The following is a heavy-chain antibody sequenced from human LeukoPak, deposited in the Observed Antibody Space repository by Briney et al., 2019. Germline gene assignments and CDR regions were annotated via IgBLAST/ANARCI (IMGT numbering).Heavy chain of an antibody. Sequence: GGSLRLSCAASGFTFDDYAMHWVRQAPGKGLEWVSGISWNSGSIGYADSVKGRFTISRDNAKNSLYLQMNSLRAEDTAVYYCAKDRQAYGFDPWGQGTLVTVSS. D-gene: IGHD2-8*01. CDR1: GFTFDDYA. V-gene: IGHV3-9*01. CDR2: ISWNSGSI. J-gene: IGHJ5*02. CDR3: AKDRQAYGFDP.